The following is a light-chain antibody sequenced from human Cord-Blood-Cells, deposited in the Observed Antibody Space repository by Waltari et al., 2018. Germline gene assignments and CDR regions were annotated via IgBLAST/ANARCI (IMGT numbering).Light chain of an antibody. CDR1: QSVLYSSNNKNY. V-gene: IGKV4-1*01. J-gene: IGKJ4*01. Sequence: DIVITQFPDSLAVSLGERDTINCKSRQSVLYSSNNKNYLAWYQQKPGQPPKLLIYWASTRESGVPDRFSGSGSGTDFTLTISSLQAEDVAVYYCQQYYSTPPVTFGGGTKVEIK. CDR2: WAS. CDR3: QQYYSTPPVT.